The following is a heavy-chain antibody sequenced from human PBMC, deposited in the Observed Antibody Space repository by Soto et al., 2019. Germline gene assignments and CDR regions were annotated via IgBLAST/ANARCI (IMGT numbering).Heavy chain of an antibody. CDR1: GDSISTRNW. CDR3: ARGMGDFWMLATGFDY. V-gene: IGHV4-4*02. Sequence: PSETLSLTCAVSGDSISTRNWWSWVRQSPGKGLEWIGEIYYSGTTNYNPSLKSRVHISLDKYQKQVSLKLSSVTAADTAVYYCARGMGDFWMLATGFDYWGQGTLVTVSS. J-gene: IGHJ4*02. CDR2: IYYSGTT. D-gene: IGHD3-3*01.